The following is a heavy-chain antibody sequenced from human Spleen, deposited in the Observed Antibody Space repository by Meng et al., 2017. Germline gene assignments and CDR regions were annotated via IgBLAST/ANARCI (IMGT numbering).Heavy chain of an antibody. CDR2: INRDGSTT. CDR1: GFTISDYW. D-gene: IGHD2-2*03. CDR3: AREGHTNGSPNDAFEV. V-gene: IGHV3-74*01. J-gene: IGHJ3*01. Sequence: GGSLRLSCAASGFTISDYWMHWVRQAPGKGLVWVSRINRDGSTTSFADSVKGRFTISRDNAKNTLYLQLKSLRAEDTAVYFCAREGHTNGSPNDAFEVWGHGTVVTVSS.